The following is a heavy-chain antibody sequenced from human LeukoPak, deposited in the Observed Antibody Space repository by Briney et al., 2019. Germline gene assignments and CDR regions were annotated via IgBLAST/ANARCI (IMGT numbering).Heavy chain of an antibody. V-gene: IGHV3-21*01. CDR3: ARGGDYDILTGYLPFDY. CDR1: GFTFSSYS. Sequence: GGSLRLSCAASGFTFSSYSMNWVRQAPGKGLEWVSSISSSSSYIYYADSVKGRFTISRDNAKNSLYLQMNSLRAEDTAVYYCARGGDYDILTGYLPFDYWGRGTLVTVSS. CDR2: ISSSSSYI. J-gene: IGHJ4*02. D-gene: IGHD3-9*01.